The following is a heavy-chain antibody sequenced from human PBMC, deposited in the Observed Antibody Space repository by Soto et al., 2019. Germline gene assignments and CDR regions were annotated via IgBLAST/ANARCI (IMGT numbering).Heavy chain of an antibody. CDR2: ISWNSDNI. CDR3: AKDIATGVVVATTGPDY. D-gene: IGHD2-15*01. Sequence: GGSLRLSCAASGFTLDDYAMHWVRQAPGKGMEWVSGISWNSDNIGYADSVKGRFTISRDNAKNSLYLQMNSLRAEDTALYYCAKDIATGVVVATTGPDYWGQGTLVTVSS. J-gene: IGHJ4*02. CDR1: GFTLDDYA. V-gene: IGHV3-9*01.